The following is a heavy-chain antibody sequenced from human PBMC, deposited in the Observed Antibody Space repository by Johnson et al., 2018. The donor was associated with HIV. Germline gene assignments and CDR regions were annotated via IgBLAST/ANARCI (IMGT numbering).Heavy chain of an antibody. J-gene: IGHJ3*02. Sequence: QVQLVESGGGLVQPGGSLRLSCAASGFTFSSYAMHWVRQAPGKGLEWVAVISYDGSNKYYADSVRGRFTISRDNAKNSLYLQMNSLRAEDTAVYYCARSLNMDIVATITPDDAFDIWGQGTMVTVSS. D-gene: IGHD5-12*01. CDR3: ARSLNMDIVATITPDDAFDI. CDR1: GFTFSSYA. V-gene: IGHV3-30*04. CDR2: ISYDGSNK.